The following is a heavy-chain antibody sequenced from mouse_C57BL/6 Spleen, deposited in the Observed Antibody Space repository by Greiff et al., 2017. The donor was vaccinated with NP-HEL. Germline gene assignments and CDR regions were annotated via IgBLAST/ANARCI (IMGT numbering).Heavy chain of an antibody. Sequence: QVQLQQSGPELVKPGASVKISCKASGYAFSSSWMNWVKQRPGKGLEWIRRIYPGDGDTNYNGKFKGKATLTADKSSSTAYMQLSSLTSEDSAVYFCAREGYYGSSLDYWGQGTTLTVSS. CDR3: AREGYYGSSLDY. J-gene: IGHJ2*01. D-gene: IGHD1-1*01. CDR1: GYAFSSSW. V-gene: IGHV1-82*01. CDR2: IYPGDGDT.